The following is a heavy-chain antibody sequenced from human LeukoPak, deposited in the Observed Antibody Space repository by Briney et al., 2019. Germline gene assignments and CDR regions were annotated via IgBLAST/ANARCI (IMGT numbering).Heavy chain of an antibody. V-gene: IGHV4-39*07. CDR2: IYYSGST. D-gene: IGHD3-22*01. CDR1: GGSISSSSYY. CDR3: ARRADKSWFDP. Sequence: SETLSLTCTVSGGSISSSSYYWGWIRQPPGKGLEWIGSIYYSGSTYYNPSLKSRVTISVDTSKNQFSLRLSSVTAADTAVYYCARRADKSWFDPWDQGTLVTVSS. J-gene: IGHJ5*02.